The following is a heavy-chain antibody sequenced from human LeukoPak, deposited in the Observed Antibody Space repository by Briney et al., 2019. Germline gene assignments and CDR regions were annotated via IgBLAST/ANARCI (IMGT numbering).Heavy chain of an antibody. CDR2: TYYSGST. V-gene: IGHV4-59*08. CDR3: ARRGNGYYYYGMDV. CDR1: GGSISSYY. D-gene: IGHD2-8*01. Sequence: SETLSLTCTVSGGSISSYYWSWIRQPPGKGLEWIGYTYYSGSTNYNPSLKSRVTISVDTSKNQFSLKLSSVTAADTAVYYCARRGNGYYYYGMDVWGQGTTVIVSS. J-gene: IGHJ6*02.